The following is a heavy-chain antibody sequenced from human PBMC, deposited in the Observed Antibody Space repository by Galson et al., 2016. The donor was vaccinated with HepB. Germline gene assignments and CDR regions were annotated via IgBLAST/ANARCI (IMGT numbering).Heavy chain of an antibody. CDR3: ARDSGYNEHGGFDN. J-gene: IGHJ4*02. CDR1: GFSVGSTY. CDR2: IFSGGST. V-gene: IGHV3-66*02. D-gene: IGHD5-24*01. Sequence: SLRLSCAASGFSVGSTYMSWVRQAPGKGLEGVSAIFSGGSTFYSKSVMGRLTISRDASKNTLYLQMRDLRSEDTALYYCARDSGYNEHGGFDNWGQGTLVAVSS.